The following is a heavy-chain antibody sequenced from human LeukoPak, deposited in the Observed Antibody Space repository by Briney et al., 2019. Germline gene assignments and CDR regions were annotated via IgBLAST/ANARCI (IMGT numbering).Heavy chain of an antibody. D-gene: IGHD7-27*01. V-gene: IGHV3-23*01. Sequence: PGGSLRLSCAASGFTFSSYAMSWVRQAPGKGLEWVSSISASGANTYYADSVKGRFTISRDNSKNTLDLQMNSLRAEDTAVYYCAKLTGRGPFDSWGQGTLVTVSS. CDR2: ISASGANT. CDR1: GFTFSSYA. CDR3: AKLTGRGPFDS. J-gene: IGHJ4*02.